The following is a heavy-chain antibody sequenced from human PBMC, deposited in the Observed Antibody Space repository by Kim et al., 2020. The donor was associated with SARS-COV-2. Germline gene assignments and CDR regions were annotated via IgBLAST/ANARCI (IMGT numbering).Heavy chain of an antibody. V-gene: IGHV3-48*01. CDR3: ARDLKYAFDY. J-gene: IGHJ4*02. Sequence: GGSLRLSCAASGFTFSSFSMNWVRLAPGKGLEWVSYISGSSHIIDYADSVKGRFTISRDKAKNSLYLQMDSLRGEDTAVYYCARDLKYAFDYWGQGTLVAVSS. CDR1: GFTFSSFS. CDR2: ISGSSHII.